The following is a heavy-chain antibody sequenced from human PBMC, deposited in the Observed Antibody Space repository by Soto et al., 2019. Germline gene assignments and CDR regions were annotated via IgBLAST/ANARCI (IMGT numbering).Heavy chain of an antibody. CDR2: IYSGGST. D-gene: IGHD6-19*01. V-gene: IGHV3-53*02. CDR1: GFSVSSDY. J-gene: IGHJ4*02. CDR3: ATFMAVTGSDY. Sequence: EVQLVETGGGLIQPGGSQRLSCAASGFSVSSDYMHWVRQAPGKGLEWISVIYSGGSTHYADSVRGRFTISRDDSKNMVYLQMSNLRVEDTAVYYCATFMAVTGSDYWGQGTLVTVSS.